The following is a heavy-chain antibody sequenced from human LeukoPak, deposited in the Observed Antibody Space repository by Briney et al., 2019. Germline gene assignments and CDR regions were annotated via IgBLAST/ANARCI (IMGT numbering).Heavy chain of an antibody. J-gene: IGHJ4*02. CDR1: GYSFSTYW. V-gene: IGHV5-51*01. CDR3: ARGSGSYPPTAFDY. Sequence: GESLKISCKGSGYSFSTYWIAWVRQMPGKRLEWMGIIYPGDSDTRYSPSFQVQVTISADKSISTAYLQWSSLKASDTAMYYCARGSGSYPPTAFDYWGQGTLLTVSS. CDR2: IYPGDSDT. D-gene: IGHD1-26*01.